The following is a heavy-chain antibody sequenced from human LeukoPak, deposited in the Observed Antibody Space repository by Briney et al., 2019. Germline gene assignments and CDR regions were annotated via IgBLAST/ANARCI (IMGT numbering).Heavy chain of an antibody. D-gene: IGHD1-20*01. J-gene: IGHJ4*02. Sequence: GGSLRLSCAASGFTFEVYGMSWSRHAPGKGLEGVSGINWNGGSTGYADSVKGRFTISRDNAKNPLYLQMNSLRAEDTALYYCXRGTHNWNDVXXTFDYWGQXTLVXVSS. CDR3: XRGTHNWNDVXXTFDY. V-gene: IGHV3-20*04. CDR1: GFTFEVYG. CDR2: INWNGGST.